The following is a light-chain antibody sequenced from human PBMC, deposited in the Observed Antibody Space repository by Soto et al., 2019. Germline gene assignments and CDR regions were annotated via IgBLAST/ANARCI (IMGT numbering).Light chain of an antibody. CDR1: QSVSSSF. J-gene: IGKJ1*01. Sequence: EIVLTQSPGTLSLSQGERATLSCRASQSVSSSFLAWYQQKPGQAPRLLIYGASRRATDIPDRFSGSGSGTDFTLTISRLEPDDFAVYYCQQYVNSRWTFGQGTKVYIK. CDR3: QQYVNSRWT. CDR2: GAS. V-gene: IGKV3-20*01.